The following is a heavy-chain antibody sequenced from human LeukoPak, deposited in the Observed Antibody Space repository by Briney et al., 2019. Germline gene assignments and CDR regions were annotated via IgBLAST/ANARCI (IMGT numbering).Heavy chain of an antibody. D-gene: IGHD3-3*01. J-gene: IGHJ6*03. CDR3: ARLTIFGVVNYSYYMDV. CDR2: IYPGDSDT. Sequence: GESLKISCKGSGYSFTSYWNGWVRQMPGKGLEWMGIIYPGDSDTRYSPSFQGQVTISADKSISTAYLQWSSLKASDTAMYYCARLTIFGVVNYSYYMDVWGKGTTVTVSS. V-gene: IGHV5-51*01. CDR1: GYSFTSYW.